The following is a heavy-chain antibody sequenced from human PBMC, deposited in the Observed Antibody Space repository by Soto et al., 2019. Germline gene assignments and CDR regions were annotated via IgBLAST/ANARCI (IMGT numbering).Heavy chain of an antibody. J-gene: IGHJ6*02. CDR1: GFTVSSNY. D-gene: IGHD3-10*01. Sequence: PGGSLRLSCAASGFTVSSNYMSWVRQAPGKGLEWVSVIYSGGSTYYADSVKGRFTISRDNSKNTLYLQMNSLRAEDTAVYYCAREWAFYGSGSYYGSGMDVWGQGTTVTVSS. V-gene: IGHV3-53*01. CDR2: IYSGGST. CDR3: AREWAFYGSGSYYGSGMDV.